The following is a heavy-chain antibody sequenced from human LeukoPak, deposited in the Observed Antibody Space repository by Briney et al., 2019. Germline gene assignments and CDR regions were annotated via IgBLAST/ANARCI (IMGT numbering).Heavy chain of an antibody. J-gene: IGHJ3*02. CDR2: IYYTGTT. CDR3: TRDRKYYEI. V-gene: IGHV4-59*01. D-gene: IGHD1-14*01. Sequence: SETLSLTCTVSGGSISDYYWSWIRQPPGERLEWIGYIYYTGTTTYNPSLKSRATLSIDTSKNQFSLKLSSVTAADTAVYSCTRDRKYYEIWGQGTMVTVSS. CDR1: GGSISDYY.